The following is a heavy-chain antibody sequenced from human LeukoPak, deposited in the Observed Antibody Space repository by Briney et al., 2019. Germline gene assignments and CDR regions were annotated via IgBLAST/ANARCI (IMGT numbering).Heavy chain of an antibody. CDR2: ISGSGGST. D-gene: IGHD3-3*01. CDR1: GFTFSSYA. CDR3: AKAVTYYDFWSGYYHDAFDI. V-gene: IGHV3-23*01. Sequence: GGSLRLSCAASGFTFSSYAMSWVRQAPGKGPEWVSAISGSGGSTYYADSVKGRFTISRDNSKNTLYLQMNSLRAEDTAVYYCAKAVTYYDFWSGYYHDAFDIWGQGTMVTVSS. J-gene: IGHJ3*02.